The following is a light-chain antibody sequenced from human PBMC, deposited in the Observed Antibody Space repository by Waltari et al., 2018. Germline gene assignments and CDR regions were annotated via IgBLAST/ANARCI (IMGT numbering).Light chain of an antibody. CDR2: DVT. V-gene: IGLV2-14*03. Sequence: HSALTQPPSVSGSPGQSITISCPGPRSDGGGYDFVSWYRQHPGKAPKVIIFDVTQRPSGISDRFSGSKSGNTASLTISGLQADDEADYYCASYTADSTYVFGSGTTVTV. CDR3: ASYTADSTYV. J-gene: IGLJ1*01. CDR1: RSDGGGYDF.